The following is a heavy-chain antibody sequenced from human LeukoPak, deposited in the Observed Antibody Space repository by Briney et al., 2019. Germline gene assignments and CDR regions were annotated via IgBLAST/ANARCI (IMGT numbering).Heavy chain of an antibody. V-gene: IGHV3-33*08. CDR2: FRYDGSNK. Sequence: GSPKTPRATSGFNLHYQCHPRVRQAPGKGPEGVAVFRYDGSNKYYADSVKGRFTISRDNSKNTLYLQMNSLRAEETAVYYCARDPINCGGDCYFGHPDYWGQGTLVTVSS. CDR3: ARDPINCGGDCYFGHPDY. D-gene: IGHD2-21*01. CDR1: GFNLHYQC. J-gene: IGHJ4*02.